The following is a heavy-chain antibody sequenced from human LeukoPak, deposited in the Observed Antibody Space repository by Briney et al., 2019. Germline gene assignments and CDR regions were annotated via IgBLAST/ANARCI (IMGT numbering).Heavy chain of an antibody. CDR2: LSWSSNSI. V-gene: IGHV3-9*01. CDR3: AKAFRHYILIGLGDYFNF. CDR1: GFRFEDYA. D-gene: IGHD3-9*01. J-gene: IGHJ4*02. Sequence: GRSLRLSCVASGFRFEDYAMHWVRQVPGKGLEWVSGLSWSSNSIVYADSVKGRFTISRDNAKNSLFLQMNSLRPEDTALYYCAKAFRHYILIGLGDYFNFWGRGNLVIVSS.